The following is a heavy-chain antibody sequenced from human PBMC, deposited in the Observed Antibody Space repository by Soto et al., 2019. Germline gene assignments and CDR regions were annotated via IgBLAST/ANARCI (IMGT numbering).Heavy chain of an antibody. V-gene: IGHV3-30-3*01. D-gene: IGHD5-12*01. CDR1: GLTFSSYA. Sequence: PGGSLGLACAASGLTFSSYAMHWVRQAPGKGLEWVAVISYDGSNKYYADSVKGRFTISRDNSKNTLYLQMNSLRAEDTAVYYCARSIWEDGYNYYYYYGMDVWGQGTTVTVSS. CDR2: ISYDGSNK. J-gene: IGHJ6*02. CDR3: ARSIWEDGYNYYYYYGMDV.